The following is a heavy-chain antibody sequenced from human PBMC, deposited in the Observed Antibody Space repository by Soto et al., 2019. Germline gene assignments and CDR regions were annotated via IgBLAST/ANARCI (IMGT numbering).Heavy chain of an antibody. Sequence: QVQLQQWGAGLLKPSETLSLTCAVYGGSFSGYYWSWIRQPPGQGLEWIGEINHSGSTNYNPSLKSRVTISVDASKNQFSLQLSSVAAADKAVYYCARRRSIEPECLRRAGFDYWGQGTLVTVSS. CDR1: GGSFSGYY. CDR3: ARRRSIEPECLRRAGFDY. CDR2: INHSGST. J-gene: IGHJ4*02. D-gene: IGHD5-12*01. V-gene: IGHV4-34*01.